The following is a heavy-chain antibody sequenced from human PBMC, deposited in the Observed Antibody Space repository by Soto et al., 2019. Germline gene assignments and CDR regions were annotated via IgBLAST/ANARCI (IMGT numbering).Heavy chain of an antibody. V-gene: IGHV3-21*01. CDR1: GFTFSSYS. J-gene: IGHJ4*02. D-gene: IGHD6-13*01. CDR3: ASQASPIAAAGRFDY. CDR2: ISSSSSYI. Sequence: ESGGGLVKPGGSLRLSCAASGFTFSSYSMNWVRQAPGKGLEWVSSISSSSSYIYYADSVKGRFTISRDNAKNSLYLQMNSLRAEDTAVYYCASQASPIAAAGRFDYWGQGTLVTVSS.